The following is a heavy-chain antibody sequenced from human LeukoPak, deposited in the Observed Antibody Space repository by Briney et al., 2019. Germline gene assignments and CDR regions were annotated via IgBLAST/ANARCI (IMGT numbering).Heavy chain of an antibody. J-gene: IGHJ5*02. CDR1: GFTFNSYW. V-gene: IGHV3-74*01. Sequence: QPGGSLRLSCAASGFTFNSYWMHWVRQAPGKGLVWVSRINSDGSRTAYADSVKGRFSISRDNAKNTLYLQMNSLRVEDTAVYYCARGYGDWFDPWGQGTLVTDSS. D-gene: IGHD3-10*01. CDR2: INSDGSRT. CDR3: ARGYGDWFDP.